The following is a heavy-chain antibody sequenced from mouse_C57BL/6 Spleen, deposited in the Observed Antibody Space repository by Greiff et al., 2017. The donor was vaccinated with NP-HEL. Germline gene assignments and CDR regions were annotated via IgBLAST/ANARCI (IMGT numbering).Heavy chain of an antibody. D-gene: IGHD1-1*01. CDR2: FHPYNDDT. CDR3: ARRYYDDSSYVWYYEV. J-gene: IGHJ1*03. Sequence: VQLPQSGAELVKPGASVKMSCKASGYTFTTYPIEWMKQNHGKSLEWIGNFHPYNDDTKYNEKFKGKATLTVEKSSSTVYLELSRLTSDDSAVYYCARRYYDDSSYVWYYEVWGTETTVTVAS. CDR1: GYTFTTYP. V-gene: IGHV1-47*01.